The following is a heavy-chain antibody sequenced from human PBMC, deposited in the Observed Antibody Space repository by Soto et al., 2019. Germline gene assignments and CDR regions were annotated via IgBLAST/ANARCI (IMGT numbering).Heavy chain of an antibody. V-gene: IGHV3-30*18. J-gene: IGHJ1*01. D-gene: IGHD3-16*02. CDR2: ISYDGSNK. Sequence: QVQLVESGGGVVQPGRSLRLSCAASGFTFSSYGMHWVRQAPGKGLEWVAVISYDGSNKYYADSVKGRFTISRDNSKNTLYLQMNSLRAEATAVYYCAKDQKSHRPEYFQHWGQGTLVTVSS. CDR1: GFTFSSYG. CDR3: AKDQKSHRPEYFQH.